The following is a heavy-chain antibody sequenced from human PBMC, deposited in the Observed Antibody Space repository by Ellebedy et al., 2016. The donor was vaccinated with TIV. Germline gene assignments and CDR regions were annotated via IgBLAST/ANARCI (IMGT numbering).Heavy chain of an antibody. J-gene: IGHJ4*02. CDR2: IYYSGST. CDR3: ARAPRGYEDYFDY. Sequence: SETLSLXCAVYGGSFSGYYWSWIRQPPGKGLEWIGSIYYSGSTYYNPSLKSRVTISVDTSKNQFSLKLSSVTAADTAVYYCARAPRGYEDYFDYWGQGTLVTVSS. D-gene: IGHD5-12*01. CDR1: GGSFSGYY. V-gene: IGHV4-34*01.